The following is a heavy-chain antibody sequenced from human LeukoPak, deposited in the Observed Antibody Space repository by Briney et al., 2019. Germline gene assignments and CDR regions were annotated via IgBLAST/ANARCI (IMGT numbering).Heavy chain of an antibody. CDR3: ARDRCSSTSCYNFDY. Sequence: GRSLRLSCAASGFTFSSYGMHWVRQAPGKGLEWVAVIWYDGSNEYYADSVKGRFTISRDNSKNTLYLQMNSLRAEDTAVYYCARDRCSSTSCYNFDYWGQGTLVTVSS. D-gene: IGHD2-2*01. CDR1: GFTFSSYG. V-gene: IGHV3-33*01. J-gene: IGHJ4*02. CDR2: IWYDGSNE.